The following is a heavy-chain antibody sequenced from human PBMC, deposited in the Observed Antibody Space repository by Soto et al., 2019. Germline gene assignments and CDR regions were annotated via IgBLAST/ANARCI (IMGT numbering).Heavy chain of an antibody. Sequence: WGSLRLSCAASGFTFSDYYMSWIRQAPGKGLEWVSYISSSGSTIYYADSVKGRFTISRENAKNSLYLQMNSLRAEDTAVYYCERFSGRPRLSYYYGMDVWGQGTTVTVSS. CDR3: ERFSGRPRLSYYYGMDV. CDR1: GFTFSDYY. V-gene: IGHV3-11*01. J-gene: IGHJ6*02. CDR2: ISSSGSTI. D-gene: IGHD6-19*01.